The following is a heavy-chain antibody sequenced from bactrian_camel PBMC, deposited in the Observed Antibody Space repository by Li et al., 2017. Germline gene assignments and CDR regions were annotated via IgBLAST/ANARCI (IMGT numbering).Heavy chain of an antibody. Sequence: HVQLVESGGGSVQAGGSLRLSCKVSGYSISDNCLGWYRQAPGKEREGVARFYEPGGVSYVADPAKGRFTISKDTGKNTLYLEMNSLTPEDSAMYYCAARRDGLRSFLASVFTYWGQGTQVTVS. J-gene: IGHJ4*01. V-gene: IGHV3S54*01. CDR1: GYSISDNC. CDR3: AARRDGLRSFLASVFTY. CDR2: FYEPGGVS.